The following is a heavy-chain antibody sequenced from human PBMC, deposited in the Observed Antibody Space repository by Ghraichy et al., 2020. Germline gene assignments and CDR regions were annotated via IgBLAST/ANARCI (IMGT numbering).Heavy chain of an antibody. J-gene: IGHJ6*02. CDR1: GFTFSSYW. Sequence: GGSLRLSCAASGFTFSSYWMHWVRQAPGKGLVWVSRINSDGSSTSYADSVKGRFTISRDNAKNTLYLQMNSLRAEDTAVYYCARASVTAVAGTRLPYGMDVWGQGTTVTVSS. V-gene: IGHV3-74*01. CDR3: ARASVTAVAGTRLPYGMDV. D-gene: IGHD6-19*01. CDR2: INSDGSST.